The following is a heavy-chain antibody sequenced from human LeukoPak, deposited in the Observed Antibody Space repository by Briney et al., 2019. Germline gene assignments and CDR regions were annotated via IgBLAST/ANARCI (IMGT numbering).Heavy chain of an antibody. CDR3: ARTPEYHYGSGSYSGYFDF. CDR1: GFTFSSYE. J-gene: IGHJ4*02. Sequence: GGSLRLSCAASGFTFSSYEMSWVRQAPRKGLEWVSYISTSGSTIHYADSVKGRFTISRDNAKNSLYLQMNSLRAEDTAVYYCARTPEYHYGSGSYSGYFDFWGQGTLVTVSS. V-gene: IGHV3-48*03. CDR2: ISTSGSTI. D-gene: IGHD3-10*01.